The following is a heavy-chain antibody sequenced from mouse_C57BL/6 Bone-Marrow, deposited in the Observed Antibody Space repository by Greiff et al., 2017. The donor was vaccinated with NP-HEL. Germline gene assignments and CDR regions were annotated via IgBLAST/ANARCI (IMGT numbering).Heavy chain of an antibody. CDR2: INPSSGYT. V-gene: IGHV1-7*01. CDR1: GYTFTSYW. CDR3: ARLNWAYWYFDV. J-gene: IGHJ1*03. Sequence: QVQLKQSGAELAKPGASVKLSCKASGYTFTSYWMHWVKQRPGQGLEWIGYINPSSGYTKYNQKFKDKATLTADKSSSTAYMQLSSLTYEDSAVYYCARLNWAYWYFDVWGTGTTVTFSS. D-gene: IGHD4-1*02.